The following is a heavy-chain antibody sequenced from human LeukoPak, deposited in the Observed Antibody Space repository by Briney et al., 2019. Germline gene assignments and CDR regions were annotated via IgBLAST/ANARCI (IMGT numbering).Heavy chain of an antibody. V-gene: IGHV1-69*13. CDR2: IIPIFGTT. J-gene: IGHJ4*02. D-gene: IGHD5-18*01. CDR3: ARISYVDTVIDY. CDR1: GGTFSSYG. Sequence: SVKVSCKASGGTFSSYGISWVRQAPGQGLEWMGGIIPIFGTTKYAQKFQGRVTITADESTNTVYVELSSLRSEDTAVYYCARISYVDTVIDYWGQGTLVAVSS.